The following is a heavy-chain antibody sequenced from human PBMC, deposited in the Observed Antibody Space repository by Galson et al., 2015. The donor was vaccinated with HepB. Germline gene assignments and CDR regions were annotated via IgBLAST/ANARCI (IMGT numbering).Heavy chain of an antibody. J-gene: IGHJ5*02. CDR3: ARESVAGTGGYNWFDP. Sequence: SVKVSCKASGYTFTSYYMHWVRQAPGQGLEWMGIINPSGGSTSYAQKFQGRVTMTRDTSTSTVYMELSSLRSEDTAVYYCARESVAGTGGYNWFDPWAREPWSPSPQ. CDR2: INPSGGST. CDR1: GYTFTSYY. V-gene: IGHV1-46*01. D-gene: IGHD6-19*01.